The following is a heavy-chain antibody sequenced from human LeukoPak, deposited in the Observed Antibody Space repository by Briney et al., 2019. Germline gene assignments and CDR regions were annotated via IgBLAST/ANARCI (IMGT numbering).Heavy chain of an antibody. V-gene: IGHV4-34*01. CDR2: INHSGST. CDR1: GGSFSGYY. D-gene: IGHD3-10*01. J-gene: IGHJ5*02. Sequence: PSETLSLTCAVYGGSFSGYYWSWIRQPPGKGLEWIGEINHSGSTNYNPSLKSRVTISVDTSKNQFSLKLSSVTAADTAVYYCARDFPGITMVRGVDNWFDPWGQGTLVTVSS. CDR3: ARDFPGITMVRGVDNWFDP.